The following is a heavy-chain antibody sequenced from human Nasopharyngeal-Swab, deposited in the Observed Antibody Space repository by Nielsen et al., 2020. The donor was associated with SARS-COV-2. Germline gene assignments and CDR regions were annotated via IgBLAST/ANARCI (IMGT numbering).Heavy chain of an antibody. CDR2: IRNKDYGGTT. CDR1: GFTFGDYA. D-gene: IGHD5-18*01. Sequence: GGSLRLSYTASGFTFGDYAMNWFRQAQGKGLEWVTYIRNKDYGGTTEYAASVRGRFTISRDDSKNIAYLQMNSLTTEDTAVYYCTRDFPFSVDTATRGYMDVWGKGTTVTVSS. CDR3: TRDFPFSVDTATRGYMDV. J-gene: IGHJ6*03. V-gene: IGHV3-49*03.